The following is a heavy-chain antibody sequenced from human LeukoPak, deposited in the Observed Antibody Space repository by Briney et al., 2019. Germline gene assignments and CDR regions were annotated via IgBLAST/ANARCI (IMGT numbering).Heavy chain of an antibody. J-gene: IGHJ3*02. CDR3: AKDLREYSSSPRNAFDI. V-gene: IGHV3-7*03. CDR2: IKQDGSEK. Sequence: AGGSLRLSCAASGFTFSSYWMSWVRQAPGKGLEWVANIKQDGSEKYYVDSVKGRFTISRDNAKNSLYLQMNSLRAEDTAVYYCAKDLREYSSSPRNAFDIWGQGTMVTVSS. D-gene: IGHD6-6*01. CDR1: GFTFSSYW.